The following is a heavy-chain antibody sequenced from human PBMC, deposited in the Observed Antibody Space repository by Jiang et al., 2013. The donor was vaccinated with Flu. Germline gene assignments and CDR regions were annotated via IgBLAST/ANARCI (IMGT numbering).Heavy chain of an antibody. CDR2: INSDGSST. V-gene: IGHV3-74*01. D-gene: IGHD3-3*01. Sequence: VQLVESGGGLVQPGGSLRLSCAASGFTFSSYWMHWVRQAPGKGLVWVSRINSDGSSTSYADSVKGRFTISRDNAKNTLYLQMNSLRAEDTAVYYCARDWSTIFGVVPVPYYFDYWGQGTLVTVSS. CDR1: GFTFSSYW. CDR3: ARDWSTIFGVVPVPYYFDY. J-gene: IGHJ4*02.